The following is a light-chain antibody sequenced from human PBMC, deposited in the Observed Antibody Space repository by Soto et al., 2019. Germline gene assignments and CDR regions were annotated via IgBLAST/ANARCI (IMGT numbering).Light chain of an antibody. J-gene: IGLJ1*01. Sequence: QSVLAHTPSSSGPPGQSVTISCTGSSDDIGGYDYVSWYQHHPGRTPKLIIYEVNKRPSGVPDRFSGSKSGNTASLTVSGLQAEDGADYYCSSYAVKKNFVVFGSGTKVTVL. CDR1: SDDIGGYDY. V-gene: IGLV2-8*01. CDR2: EVN. CDR3: SSYAVKKNFVV.